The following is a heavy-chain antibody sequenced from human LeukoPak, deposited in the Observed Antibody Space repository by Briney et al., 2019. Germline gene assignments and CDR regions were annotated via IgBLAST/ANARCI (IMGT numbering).Heavy chain of an antibody. Sequence: GRSLRLSCAASGFTFDDYAMHWVRQAPGKGLEWVSGISWNSGSIGYADSVKGRFTISRDNAKNSLYLQMNSLRAEDTALYYCVKDRCDRFTCPEVWGQGTLVTVSS. CDR2: ISWNSGSI. CDR1: GFTFDDYA. CDR3: VKDRCDRFTCPEV. D-gene: IGHD3-16*02. J-gene: IGHJ4*02. V-gene: IGHV3-9*01.